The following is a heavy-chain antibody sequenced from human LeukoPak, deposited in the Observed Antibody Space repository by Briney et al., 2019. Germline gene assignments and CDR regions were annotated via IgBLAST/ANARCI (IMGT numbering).Heavy chain of an antibody. D-gene: IGHD1-26*01. CDR2: IYYTGRT. J-gene: IGHJ3*02. CDR3: ARRGSMGGSFVGAFDI. Sequence: SETLSLTCTVSGDSLSRNTYSWGWIRQPPGKGLEWIGGIYYTGRTFYNPSLKSRVTISVDTSKNQFSLKLSSVTAADTAVYYCARRGSMGGSFVGAFDIWGQGTMVTVSS. CDR1: GDSLSRNTYS. V-gene: IGHV4-39*01.